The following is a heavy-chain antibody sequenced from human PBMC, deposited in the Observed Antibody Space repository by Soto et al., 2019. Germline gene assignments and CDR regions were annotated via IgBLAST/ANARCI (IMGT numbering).Heavy chain of an antibody. J-gene: IGHJ4*02. CDR1: GFTFSSYA. Sequence: QVQLVESGGGVVQPGRSLRLSCAASGFTFSSYAMHWVRQAPGKGLEWVAVISYDGSNKYYADSVKGRFTISRDNSKNTLYLQMNSLRAEDTAVYYCAREANYYGSETSPDLPSYWGQGTLVTVSS. CDR3: AREANYYGSETSPDLPSY. D-gene: IGHD3-10*01. V-gene: IGHV3-30-3*01. CDR2: ISYDGSNK.